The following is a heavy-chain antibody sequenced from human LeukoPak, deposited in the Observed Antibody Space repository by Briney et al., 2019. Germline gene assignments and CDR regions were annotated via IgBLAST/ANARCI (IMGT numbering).Heavy chain of an antibody. CDR1: RFTFNTYA. CDR2: ISGNGDIT. CDR3: ARVVGYSSGFVDY. D-gene: IGHD3-22*01. V-gene: IGHV3-23*01. J-gene: IGHJ4*02. Sequence: GGSLRLSCAASRFTFNTYAVNWVRQAPGKGLEWVSAISGNGDITYYADSVKGRFTISRDNSKNTLYLQMNSLRAEDTAVYYCARVVGYSSGFVDYWGQGTLVTVSS.